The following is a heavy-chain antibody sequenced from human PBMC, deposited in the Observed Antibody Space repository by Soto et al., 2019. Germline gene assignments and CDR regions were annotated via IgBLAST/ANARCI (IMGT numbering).Heavy chain of an antibody. CDR3: VRNGGKFFDY. J-gene: IGHJ4*02. D-gene: IGHD2-15*01. CDR2: IHHSGST. V-gene: IGHV4-4*02. CDR1: GASISGINW. Sequence: SETLSLTCAVSGASISGINWWSWVRQPPGEGLEWIGEIHHSGSTNYNPSLKSRVSISVDKSNNQLSLSLNSVAAADTAVYSCVRNGGKFFDYWGQGTLVTSPQ.